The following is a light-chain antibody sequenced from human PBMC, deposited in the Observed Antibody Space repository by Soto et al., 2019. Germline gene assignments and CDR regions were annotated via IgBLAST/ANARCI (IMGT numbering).Light chain of an antibody. Sequence: QSVLTQPASVSGSPGLSITISCTGTSSDVGGYDYVSWYQQHPCKAPKRMIYDVSNRPSWVSNPFSGSKSGNTASLTISGLQAEDEADYYCSSHTSSRTAYVFGTGTKVTVL. J-gene: IGLJ1*01. CDR2: DVS. CDR3: SSHTSSRTAYV. CDR1: SSDVGGYDY. V-gene: IGLV2-14*01.